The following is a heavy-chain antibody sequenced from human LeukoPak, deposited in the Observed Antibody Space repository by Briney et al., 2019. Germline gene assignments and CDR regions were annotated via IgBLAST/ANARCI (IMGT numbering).Heavy chain of an antibody. J-gene: IGHJ6*03. V-gene: IGHV3-48*01. D-gene: IGHD5-18*01. CDR2: ISSSSSTI. CDR1: GFTFSSYS. Sequence: GGSLRLSCAASGFTFSSYSMYWVRQAPGKGLEWISYISSSSSTIYYADSVKGRFTISRDNAKNSLYLQMNSLRAEDTAVYYCARGPLTAMVTRHYYYYMDVWGKGTTVTVSS. CDR3: ARGPLTAMVTRHYYYYMDV.